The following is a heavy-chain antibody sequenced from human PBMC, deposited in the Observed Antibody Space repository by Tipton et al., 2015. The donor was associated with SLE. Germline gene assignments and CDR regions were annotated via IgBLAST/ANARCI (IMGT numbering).Heavy chain of an antibody. D-gene: IGHD6-19*01. CDR3: ARAVAGPE. CDR1: GYTFTTYG. J-gene: IGHJ4*02. CDR2: ISTYNGNT. V-gene: IGHV1-18*01. Sequence: QLVQSGVEVKKPGASVRVSCKASGYTFTTYGISWVRQAPGQGLEWMGWISTYNGNTNYAQKLQGRVTMTSDTSTSTAYMELSRLRSDDTAIYYCARAVAGPEWGQGTLVTVSS.